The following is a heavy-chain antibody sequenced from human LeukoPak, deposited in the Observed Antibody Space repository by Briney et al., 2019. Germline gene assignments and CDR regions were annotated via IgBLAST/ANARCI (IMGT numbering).Heavy chain of an antibody. CDR3: ANLASPRGGYNGY. Sequence: GGSLRLSCAASGFIVSSNYMSGVRQAPGKGLEWVSVIYSGGNTYYADSVKGRFTISRDNSKNTVYLQMNSLRAEDTAVYYCANLASPRGGYNGYWGQGTLVTVSS. CDR2: IYSGGNT. D-gene: IGHD5-24*01. CDR1: GFIVSSNY. V-gene: IGHV3-53*05. J-gene: IGHJ4*02.